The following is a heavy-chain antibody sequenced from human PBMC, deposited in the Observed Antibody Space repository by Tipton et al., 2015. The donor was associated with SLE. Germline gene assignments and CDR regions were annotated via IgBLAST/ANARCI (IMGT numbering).Heavy chain of an antibody. J-gene: IGHJ6*02. CDR3: ARAPSYDSSGLANGMDV. Sequence: SLRLSCAASGFTFSSYWMSWVRQAPGKGLEWVANIKQDGSEKYYVDSVKGRFTISRDNAKNSLYLQMNSLRTEDTAVYYCARAPSYDSSGLANGMDVWGQGTTVTVS. V-gene: IGHV3-7*01. D-gene: IGHD3-22*01. CDR2: IKQDGSEK. CDR1: GFTFSSYW.